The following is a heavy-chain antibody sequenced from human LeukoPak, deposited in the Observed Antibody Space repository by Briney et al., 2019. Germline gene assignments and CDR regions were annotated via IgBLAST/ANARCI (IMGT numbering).Heavy chain of an antibody. J-gene: IGHJ6*02. D-gene: IGHD6-13*01. CDR3: ARDGRGSSYLYYYYGMDV. CDR2: IKQDGSEK. Sequence: GGSLRLSCAASGFTFSSYWMSWVRQAPGKGLEWVANIKQDGSEKYYVDSVKGRFTISRDNAKNSLYLQMNSLRAEDTAVYYCARDGRGSSYLYYYYGMDVWGQGTTVTVSS. CDR1: GFTFSSYW. V-gene: IGHV3-7*01.